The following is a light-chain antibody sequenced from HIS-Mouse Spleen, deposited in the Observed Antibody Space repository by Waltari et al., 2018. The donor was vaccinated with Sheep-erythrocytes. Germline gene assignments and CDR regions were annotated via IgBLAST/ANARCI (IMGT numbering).Light chain of an antibody. J-gene: IGLJ2*01. V-gene: IGLV3-1*01. CDR3: QAWDSSTAVV. CDR2: HDS. CDR1: KWMEKT. Sequence: SYWLTQPPSVSVSPGQTASTACPGYKWMEKTACWYQKKPGQSPVLVIYHDSKRPSGIPERFSGSNSGNTATLTISGTQAMDAADYYCQAWDSSTAVVFGGGTKLTVL.